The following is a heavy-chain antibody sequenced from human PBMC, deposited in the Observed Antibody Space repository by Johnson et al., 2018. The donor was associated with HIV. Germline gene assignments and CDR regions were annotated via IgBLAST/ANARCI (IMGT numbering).Heavy chain of an antibody. Sequence: VQLVESGGGLVQPGGSLRLSCAASGFTVSRNYMSWVRQAPGKGLEWVSVIYSGGTTYYADSVKGRFTISRDTSENTVHLQMNDLRAEDTAVYYCAREALPRGLQSSFGGAFDIWGQGTLVTVSS. CDR3: AREALPRGLQSSFGGAFDI. CDR1: GFTVSRNY. CDR2: IYSGGTT. V-gene: IGHV3-66*01. D-gene: IGHD3-16*01. J-gene: IGHJ3*02.